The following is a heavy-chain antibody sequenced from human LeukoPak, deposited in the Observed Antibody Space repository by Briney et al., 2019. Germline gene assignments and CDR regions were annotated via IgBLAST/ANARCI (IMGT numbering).Heavy chain of an antibody. D-gene: IGHD3-22*01. CDR1: GGSISSYY. CDR2: IYYSGST. Sequence: SETLSLTCTVSGGSISSYYGAWIRQPPGKGLEWIGYIYYSGSTGYNPSLKSRVTISVDTSKNQFSLKLTSVTAADTAVYYCARSYDSRGYYYYGMDAWGQGTTVTVSS. J-gene: IGHJ6*02. V-gene: IGHV4-59*01. CDR3: ARSYDSRGYYYYGMDA.